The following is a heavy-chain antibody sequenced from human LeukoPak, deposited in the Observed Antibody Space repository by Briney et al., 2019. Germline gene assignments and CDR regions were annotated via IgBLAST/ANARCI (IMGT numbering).Heavy chain of an antibody. CDR3: ARGDDYKSTLFAY. CDR1: GGSISSYY. V-gene: IGHV4-59*01. J-gene: IGHJ4*02. D-gene: IGHD5-12*01. Sequence: SETLSLTCTVSGGSISSYYWNWIRQPPGKGLEWIGYISYSGTTNYNPSLKSQVTISVDTSKKQFSLKLTSATAADTAVYYCARGDDYKSTLFAYWGQGTLVTVSS. CDR2: ISYSGTT.